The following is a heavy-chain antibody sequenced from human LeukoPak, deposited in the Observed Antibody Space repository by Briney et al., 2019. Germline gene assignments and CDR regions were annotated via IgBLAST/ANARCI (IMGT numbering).Heavy chain of an antibody. CDR2: IKQDGSQK. CDR1: GFTFSSYW. CDR3: ARGAGGDSSGYYYFSYYYYYMDV. V-gene: IGHV3-7*01. Sequence: PGGSLRLSCAASGFTFSSYWMSWVRQAPGKGLEWVANIKQDGSQKYYVDSVKGRFTISRDNSKNTLYLQMNSLRAEDTAVYYCARGAGGDSSGYYYFSYYYYYMDVWGKGTTVTVSS. J-gene: IGHJ6*03. D-gene: IGHD3-22*01.